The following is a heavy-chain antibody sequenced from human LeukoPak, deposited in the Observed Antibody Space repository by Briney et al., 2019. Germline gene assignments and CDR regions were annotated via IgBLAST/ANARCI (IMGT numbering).Heavy chain of an antibody. CDR2: ISGSGGST. CDR1: GFTFSSYA. J-gene: IGHJ4*02. CDR3: AKDLRDGSGSYYSFFFDY. V-gene: IGHV3-23*01. D-gene: IGHD3-10*01. Sequence: PGGSLRLSCAASGFTFSSYAMSWVRQAPGKGLEWVSAISGSGGSTYYADSVKGRFTISRDNSKNTLYLQMSSLRAEDTAVYYCAKDLRDGSGSYYSFFFDYWGQGTLVTVSS.